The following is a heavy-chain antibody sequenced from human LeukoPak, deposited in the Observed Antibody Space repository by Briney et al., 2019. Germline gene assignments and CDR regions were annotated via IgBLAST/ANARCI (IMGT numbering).Heavy chain of an antibody. D-gene: IGHD1-26*01. CDR1: GYTFTSYH. CDR3: ARDMDSGPDFFDY. J-gene: IGHJ4*02. CDR2: ISPSGGTT. Sequence: ASVTVSCKGSGYTFTSYHMHWVRLAPGQGLEWMGIISPSGGTTNYAQKFQGRVTTTRDTSISTAYMELSRLRSDDTAVYYCARDMDSGPDFFDYWGLGTLVTVSS. V-gene: IGHV1-46*01.